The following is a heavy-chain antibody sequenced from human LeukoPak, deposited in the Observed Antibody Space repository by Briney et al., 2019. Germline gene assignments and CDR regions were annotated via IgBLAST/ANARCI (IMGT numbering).Heavy chain of an antibody. D-gene: IGHD5-12*01. J-gene: IGHJ4*02. V-gene: IGHV1-46*01. Sequence: ASVKVSCKASGYTFSNYYMHWVRQAPGQGLEWMGIISPSGGSTSYAQKFQGRVTMTRDTSTTTVYIELSSLRSEDTAVYYCARGAWQALDYWGQGTLVTVSS. CDR3: ARGAWQALDY. CDR1: GYTFSNYY. CDR2: ISPSGGST.